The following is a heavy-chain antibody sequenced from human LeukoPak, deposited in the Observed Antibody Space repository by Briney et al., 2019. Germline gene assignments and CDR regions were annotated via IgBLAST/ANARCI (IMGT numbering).Heavy chain of an antibody. CDR3: AREKRVNYGSGSLDY. CDR1: GGSISSYY. V-gene: IGHV4-4*07. Sequence: SQTLSLTCTVAGGSISSYYCSCIRQPAGKGLEWIGRIYTSGSTNYNPSLKSRVTMSVDTSKNQFSLKLSSVTAADTAVYYCAREKRVNYGSGSLDYWGQGTLVTVSS. D-gene: IGHD3-10*01. CDR2: IYTSGST. J-gene: IGHJ4*02.